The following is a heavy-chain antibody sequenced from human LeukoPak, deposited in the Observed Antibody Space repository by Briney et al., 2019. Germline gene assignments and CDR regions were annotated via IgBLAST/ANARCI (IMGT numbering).Heavy chain of an antibody. V-gene: IGHV3-7*01. CDR1: GFTFSSYA. CDR2: IKQDGSEK. J-gene: IGHJ4*02. D-gene: IGHD2-2*01. Sequence: PGGSLRLSCAASGFTFSSYAMHWVRQAPGKGLEWVANIKQDGSEKYYVDSVKGRFTISRDNAKNSLYLQMNSLRAEDTAVYYCARVSLYPGYCSSTSCSVFDYWGQGTLVTVSS. CDR3: ARVSLYPGYCSSTSCSVFDY.